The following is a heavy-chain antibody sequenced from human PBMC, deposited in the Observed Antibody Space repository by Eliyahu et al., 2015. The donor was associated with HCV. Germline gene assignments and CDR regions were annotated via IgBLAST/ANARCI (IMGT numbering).Heavy chain of an antibody. V-gene: IGHV5-51*01. CDR2: LYPGDSDT. CDR1: GYSFXSYX. J-gene: IGHJ4*02. D-gene: IGHD1-26*01. CDR3: ARLSYYPDY. Sequence: EVRLVQSGAEVKKPGESLKIXCKGXGYSFXSYXIGWVRQMXGKGLXWMGVLYPGDSDTRYSPSFQGQVTISADKSISTAYLQWSSLKASDTAMYYCARLSYYPDYWGQGTLVTVSS.